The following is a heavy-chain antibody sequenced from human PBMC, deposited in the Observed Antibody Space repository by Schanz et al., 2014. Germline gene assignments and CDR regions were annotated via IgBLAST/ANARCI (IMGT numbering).Heavy chain of an antibody. J-gene: IGHJ5*02. Sequence: QVQLVQSGAEVKKPGSSVKVSCKASGGTFSTYVVVCVRQAPGQGLEWMGWISAYNGNTNYAQKLQGRVTITADKSTTTAYMELNSLNSDDTAVYYCATLDYADSVSWGQGTLVTVSS. CDR1: GGTFSTYV. CDR2: ISAYNGNT. D-gene: IGHD4-17*01. V-gene: IGHV1-18*01. CDR3: ATLDYADSVS.